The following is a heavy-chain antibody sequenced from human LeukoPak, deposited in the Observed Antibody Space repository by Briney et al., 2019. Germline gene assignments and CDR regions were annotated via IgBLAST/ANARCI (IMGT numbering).Heavy chain of an antibody. CDR3: ARDHSEKLETIDY. Sequence: PGGSLRLSCAASGFTFSSYAMHWVRQAPGKGLEWVAVISDDGSNKYYADSVKGRFTISRDNSKNTLYLQMNSLRAEDTAVYYCARDHSEKLETIDYWGQGTLVTVSS. CDR1: GFTFSSYA. CDR2: ISDDGSNK. D-gene: IGHD1-1*01. J-gene: IGHJ4*02. V-gene: IGHV3-30-3*01.